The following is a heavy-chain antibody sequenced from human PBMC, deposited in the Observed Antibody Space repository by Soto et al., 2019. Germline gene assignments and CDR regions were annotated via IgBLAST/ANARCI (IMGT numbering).Heavy chain of an antibody. D-gene: IGHD5-12*01. CDR3: AKGDNLGPKTGYAFDP. Sequence: SETLSLTCAISGDSVSSNTASWNWIRQSPSRGLEWLGRTYFRSKWYNDYAVSVKSRIIINPDTSNNQFSLQLDSVTPEDTAVYFCAKGDNLGPKTGYAFDPWGQGIMVTVSS. CDR2: TYFRSKWYN. V-gene: IGHV6-1*01. J-gene: IGHJ5*02. CDR1: GDSVSSNTAS.